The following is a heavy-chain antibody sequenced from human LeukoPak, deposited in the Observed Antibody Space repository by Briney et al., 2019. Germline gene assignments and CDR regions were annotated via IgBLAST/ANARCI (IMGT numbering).Heavy chain of an antibody. CDR1: GGTFSSYA. CDR2: IIPIFGTA. Sequence: ASVKVSCKASGGTFSSYAIIWVRQAPGQGLEWMGGIIPIFGTANYAQKFQGRVTITTDESASTAYMELSSLGSEDTAVYYCASYYSNLGFDYWGQGTLVTVSS. J-gene: IGHJ4*02. CDR3: ASYYSNLGFDY. D-gene: IGHD4-11*01. V-gene: IGHV1-69*05.